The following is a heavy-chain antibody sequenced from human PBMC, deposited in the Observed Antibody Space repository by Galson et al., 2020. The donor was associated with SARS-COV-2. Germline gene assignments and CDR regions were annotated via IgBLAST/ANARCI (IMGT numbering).Heavy chain of an antibody. CDR3: AREGGYCSSTSCYRGAFDI. J-gene: IGHJ3*02. Sequence: GESLKISCAASGFTFSRYWMIWVRQAPGKGLEWVANIKHDESEKYSVDSVKGRFTISRDNAKNSLYLQMNSLRAEDTAVYYCAREGGYCSSTSCYRGAFDIWGQGTMVTVSS. CDR2: IKHDESEK. V-gene: IGHV3-7*03. CDR1: GFTFSRYW. D-gene: IGHD2-2*01.